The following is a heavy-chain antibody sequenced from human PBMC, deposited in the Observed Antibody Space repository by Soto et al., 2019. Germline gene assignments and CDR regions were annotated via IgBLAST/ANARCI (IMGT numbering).Heavy chain of an antibody. CDR3: AKADGAGFKS. Sequence: QVHLVQSGAEMKKPGSSVKVSCKVSGGDLTNSGISWVRQAPGQGLEWMGGIFPLLAMVDYSQKFQGRVTITADESTNTAYMDLGSLRSEDTAVYDCAKADGAGFKSWGQGTLVIVSA. CDR2: IFPLLAMV. D-gene: IGHD1-26*01. V-gene: IGHV1-69*04. J-gene: IGHJ4*02. CDR1: GGDLTNSG.